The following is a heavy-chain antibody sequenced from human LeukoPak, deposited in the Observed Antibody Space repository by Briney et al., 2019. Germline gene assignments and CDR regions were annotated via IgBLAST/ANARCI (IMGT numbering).Heavy chain of an antibody. Sequence: SGTLSLTCAVSGGSISSSNWWSWVRQPPGKGLEWIGEIYHSGSTNYNPSLKSRVTISVDKSKNQFSLKLSSVTAADTAVYYCASWSCSSTSCFTWFDPWGQGTLVTVSS. CDR2: IYHSGST. J-gene: IGHJ5*02. D-gene: IGHD2-2*02. CDR1: GGSISSSNW. CDR3: ASWSCSSTSCFTWFDP. V-gene: IGHV4-4*02.